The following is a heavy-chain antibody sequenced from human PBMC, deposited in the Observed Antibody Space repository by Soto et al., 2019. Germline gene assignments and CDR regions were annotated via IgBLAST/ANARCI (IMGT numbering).Heavy chain of an antibody. D-gene: IGHD3-22*01. J-gene: IGHJ4*02. CDR2: IWYDGSKK. V-gene: IGHV3-33*01. CDR3: ARAPFTIYDTSGYYDY. Sequence: PGGSLRLSCAASGITFSSTAMHWVRQAPGKGLEWVAIIWYDGSKKYFADSVKGRFTISRDNSKNTVYLQMNSLKAEDTAMYYCARAPFTIYDTSGYYDYWGQGTLVTVSS. CDR1: GITFSSTA.